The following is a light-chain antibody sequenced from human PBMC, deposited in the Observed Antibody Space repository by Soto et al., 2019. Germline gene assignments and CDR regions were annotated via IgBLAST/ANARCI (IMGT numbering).Light chain of an antibody. V-gene: IGKV3-11*01. Sequence: EIVLTQSPATLSLSPGERATLSCRASQSVSSYLAWYQQKPGQAPRLLIYDASNRATGIPARFSGSGSGTAFTLTISGLEPEDFAVYYCQQRSNWLYTFGQGTKLEIK. CDR3: QQRSNWLYT. CDR1: QSVSSY. J-gene: IGKJ2*01. CDR2: DAS.